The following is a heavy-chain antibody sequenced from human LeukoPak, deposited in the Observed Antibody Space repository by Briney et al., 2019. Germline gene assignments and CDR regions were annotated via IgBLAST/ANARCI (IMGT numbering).Heavy chain of an antibody. Sequence: SVTVSCKASGGTFSSYAISWVRQAPGQGLEWMGGIIPIFGTANYAQKFQGRVTITADESTSTAYMELSSLRSEDTAVYYCARGLSGSQPLDYWGQGTLVTVSS. J-gene: IGHJ4*02. CDR3: ARGLSGSQPLDY. D-gene: IGHD1-26*01. CDR1: GGTFSSYA. CDR2: IIPIFGTA. V-gene: IGHV1-69*13.